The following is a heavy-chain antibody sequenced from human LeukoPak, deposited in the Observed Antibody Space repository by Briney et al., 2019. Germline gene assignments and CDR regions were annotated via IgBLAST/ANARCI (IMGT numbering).Heavy chain of an antibody. CDR2: ISGSGGST. CDR1: GFTFSSYA. CDR3: AKDQTVYDSSGYYDLGS. J-gene: IGHJ3*01. D-gene: IGHD3-22*01. V-gene: IGHV3-23*01. Sequence: SGGSLRLSCAASGFTFSSYAMSWVRQAPGKGLEWVSAISGSGGSTYYADSVKGRFTISRDNSKNTLYLQMNSLRAEDTAVYYCAKDQTVYDSSGYYDLGSWGQGTMVTVSS.